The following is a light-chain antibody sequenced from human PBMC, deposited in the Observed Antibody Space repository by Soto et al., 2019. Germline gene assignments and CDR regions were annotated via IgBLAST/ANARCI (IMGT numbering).Light chain of an antibody. CDR2: GAS. Sequence: EIVMTQSPATLSVSPGERATLSCRASQSVSSNLAWYQQKPGQAPRLLIYGASTRATGIPARFSGSVSGTEVTLNISSLQSEDFAVYYCQQYNNWPPWTVFQVTKVEIK. CDR1: QSVSSN. CDR3: QQYNNWPPWT. V-gene: IGKV3-15*01. J-gene: IGKJ1*01.